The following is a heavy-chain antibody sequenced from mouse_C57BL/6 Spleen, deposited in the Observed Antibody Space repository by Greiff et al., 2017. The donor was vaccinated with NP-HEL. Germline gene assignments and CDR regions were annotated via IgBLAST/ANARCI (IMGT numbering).Heavy chain of an antibody. Sequence: EVKLVESGGGLVQPGGSLSLPCAASGFTFTDYYMSWVRQPPGKALEWLGFIRNKANGYTTEYSALVKGRFTISRDNSLCILYLQLDALGADDSATYDCARGGWLFDYWGQGTTLTVSS. J-gene: IGHJ2*01. CDR1: GFTFTDYY. CDR2: IRNKANGYTT. CDR3: ARGGWLFDY. V-gene: IGHV7-3*01. D-gene: IGHD1-2*01.